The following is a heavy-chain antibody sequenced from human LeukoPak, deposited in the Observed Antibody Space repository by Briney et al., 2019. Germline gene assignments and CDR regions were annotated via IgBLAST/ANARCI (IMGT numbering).Heavy chain of an antibody. CDR3: ARDGKRTSMITSGGARPHYFDY. Sequence: GGSLRLSCAASGFTFSSYSMNWVRQAPGKGLEWVSYISSRSRTIYYADSVKGRFTISRDNAKNSLYLQINSLRAADTAVFYCARDGKRTSMITSGGARPHYFDYWGQGALVTVSS. V-gene: IGHV3-48*01. D-gene: IGHD3-16*01. J-gene: IGHJ4*02. CDR2: ISSRSRTI. CDR1: GFTFSSYS.